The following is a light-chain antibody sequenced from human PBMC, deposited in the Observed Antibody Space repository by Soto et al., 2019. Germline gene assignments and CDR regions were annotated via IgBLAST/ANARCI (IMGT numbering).Light chain of an antibody. CDR3: QQYNDWPLT. Sequence: EIVMTQSPATLSVSPGERVTLSCRAIQSVNDNLAWYQQKPGQAPRLLLYGASTRATGIPARFSGSGSATEFTLTISSLQSEDFAVSYCQQYNDWPLTFGGGTKVEI. CDR1: QSVNDN. V-gene: IGKV3-15*01. J-gene: IGKJ4*01. CDR2: GAS.